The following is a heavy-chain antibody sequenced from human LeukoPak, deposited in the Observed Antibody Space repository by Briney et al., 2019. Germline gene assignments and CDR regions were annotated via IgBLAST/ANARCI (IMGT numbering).Heavy chain of an antibody. Sequence: SETLSLTCTVSGGSISSSSYYWGWIRQPPGKGLEWIGSIYYSGSTYYNPSLKSRVTISVDTSKNQFSLKLSSVTAADTAVYYCARRGYCSSTSCPDYWGQGTLVTVSS. D-gene: IGHD2-2*01. CDR1: GGSISSSSYY. CDR3: ARRGYCSSTSCPDY. V-gene: IGHV4-39*01. J-gene: IGHJ4*02. CDR2: IYYSGST.